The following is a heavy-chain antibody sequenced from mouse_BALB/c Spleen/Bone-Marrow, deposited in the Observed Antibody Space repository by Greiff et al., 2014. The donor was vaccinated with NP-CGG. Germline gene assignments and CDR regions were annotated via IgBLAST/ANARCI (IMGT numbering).Heavy chain of an antibody. CDR1: GFTFSSYA. J-gene: IGHJ2*01. Sequence: VQLKESGGGLVKPGGSLKLSCAASGFTFSSYAMSWVRQTPEKRLEWVASISSGGSTYYPDSVKGRFTISRDNARNILYLQMSSLRSEDTAMYYCARDYYYGSSYEYFDYWGQGTTLTVSS. CDR3: ARDYYYGSSYEYFDY. D-gene: IGHD1-1*01. CDR2: ISSGGST. V-gene: IGHV5-6-5*01.